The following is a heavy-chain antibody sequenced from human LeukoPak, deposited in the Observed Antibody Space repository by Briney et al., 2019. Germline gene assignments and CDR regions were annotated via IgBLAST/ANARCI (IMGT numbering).Heavy chain of an antibody. CDR3: VKESTSSGYYYAPDY. V-gene: IGHV3-53*01. J-gene: IGHJ4*02. CDR1: GVTFSNVW. Sequence: GGSLRLSCKASGVTFSNVWMSWVRQAPGKGLEWVSVFYVGGATYYADSVKGRFTISRDNSENTLYLQMKSLRAEDTAVYYCVKESTSSGYYYAPDYWGQGTLVTVS. D-gene: IGHD3-22*01. CDR2: FYVGGAT.